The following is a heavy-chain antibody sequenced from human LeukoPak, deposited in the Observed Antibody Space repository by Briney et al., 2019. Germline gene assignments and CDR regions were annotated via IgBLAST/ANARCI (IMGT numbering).Heavy chain of an antibody. V-gene: IGHV1-69*05. CDR2: IIPIFGTA. D-gene: IGHD6-6*01. Sequence: SVKVSCKASGGTFSSYAISWVRQAPGQGLEWMGGIIPIFGTANYAQKFQGRVTITTDESTSTAYMELRSLRSDDTAVYYCARESKWLVPSASDYWGQGTLVTVSS. CDR3: ARESKWLVPSASDY. CDR1: GGTFSSYA. J-gene: IGHJ4*02.